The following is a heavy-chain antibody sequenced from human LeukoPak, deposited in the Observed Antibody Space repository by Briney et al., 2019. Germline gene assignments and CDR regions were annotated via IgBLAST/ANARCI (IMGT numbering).Heavy chain of an antibody. V-gene: IGHV1-8*01. CDR3: ARGLRSGGLLWFREFMPPGIGHNYYYYYMDV. D-gene: IGHD3-10*01. Sequence: ASVKVSCKASGYTSTSYDINWVRQATGQGLEWMGWMNPNSGNTGYAQKFQGRVTMTRNTSISTAYMELSSLRSEDTAVYYCARGLRSGGLLWFREFMPPGIGHNYYYYYMDVWGKGTTVTVSS. CDR1: GYTSTSYD. J-gene: IGHJ6*03. CDR2: MNPNSGNT.